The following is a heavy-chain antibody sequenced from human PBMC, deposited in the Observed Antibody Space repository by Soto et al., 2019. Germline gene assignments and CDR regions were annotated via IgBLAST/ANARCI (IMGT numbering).Heavy chain of an antibody. V-gene: IGHV3-33*01. CDR1: GFTFSSYG. CDR2: IWYDGSNK. D-gene: IGHD6-19*01. Sequence: QVQLVESGGGVVQPGRSLRLSCAASGFTFSSYGMHWVRQAPGKGLELVAVIWYDGSNKYYADSVKGRFTISRDNSKNTLYLQMNSLRAEDTAVYYCARSVAGNEGYFDFWGRGTLVTVSS. CDR3: ARSVAGNEGYFDF. J-gene: IGHJ2*01.